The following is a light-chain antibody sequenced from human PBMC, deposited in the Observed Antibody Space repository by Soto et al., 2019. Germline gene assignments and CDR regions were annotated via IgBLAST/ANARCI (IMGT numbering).Light chain of an antibody. CDR3: QQANIFPFT. CDR1: QNIGNW. V-gene: IGKV1-12*02. J-gene: IGKJ4*01. CDR2: AAS. Sequence: DIQMTQSPSSVAASVGDRVTITCRASQNIGNWLAWYQQKPGKVPQLLIYAASSLQSGVPSRFSGSRSGPNFTFTISSPQPEDCATYYCQQANIFPFTFGGGTKVEI.